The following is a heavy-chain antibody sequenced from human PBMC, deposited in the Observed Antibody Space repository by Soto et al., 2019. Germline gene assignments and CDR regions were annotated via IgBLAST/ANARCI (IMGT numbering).Heavy chain of an antibody. Sequence: QMQLVQSGPEVKKPGTSVKVSCKASGFTFTSSAVQWVRQARGQRLEWIGWIVVGSGNTNYAQKFQERVTITRDMSTSTAYMELSSQRSEDTGVYYCAAAPSIAAAGILSGDAFDIWGQGTMVTVSS. D-gene: IGHD6-13*01. CDR3: AAAPSIAAAGILSGDAFDI. V-gene: IGHV1-58*01. J-gene: IGHJ3*02. CDR1: GFTFTSSA. CDR2: IVVGSGNT.